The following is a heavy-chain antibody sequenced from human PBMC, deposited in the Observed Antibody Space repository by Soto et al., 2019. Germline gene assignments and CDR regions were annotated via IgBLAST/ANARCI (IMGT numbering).Heavy chain of an antibody. CDR2: IIPIFGTA. V-gene: IGHV1-69*12. D-gene: IGHD3-3*01. CDR1: GGTFSSYA. CDR3: ARGKLLRFLEWSSYDMDV. Sequence: QVQLVQSGAEVKKPGSSVKVSCKASGGTFSSYAISWVRQAPGQGLEWMGGIIPIFGTANYAQKFQGRVTITEDESTSTAYMELSSLRSEDTAVYCCARGKLLRFLEWSSYDMDVWGQGTTVTVSS. J-gene: IGHJ6*02.